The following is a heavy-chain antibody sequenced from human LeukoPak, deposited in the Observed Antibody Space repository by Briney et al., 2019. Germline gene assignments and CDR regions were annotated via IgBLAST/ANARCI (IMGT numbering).Heavy chain of an antibody. D-gene: IGHD3-9*01. J-gene: IGHJ4*02. V-gene: IGHV1-24*01. CDR1: GYTLTELS. Sequence: ASVKVSCKVSGYTLTELSMHWVRQAPGKGLEWMGGFDPEDGETIYAQKLQGRVTMTEDTSTDTAYMELSSLRSEDTAVYYCATAPYYDILTGYPPFDYWGQGTLVTVSS. CDR3: ATAPYYDILTGYPPFDY. CDR2: FDPEDGET.